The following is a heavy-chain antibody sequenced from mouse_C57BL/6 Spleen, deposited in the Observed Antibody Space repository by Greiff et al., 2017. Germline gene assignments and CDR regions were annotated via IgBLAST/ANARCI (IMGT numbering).Heavy chain of an antibody. D-gene: IGHD2-4*01. CDR3: ARGEIYYEYEAVWFAD. CDR1: GYTFTSYW. J-gene: IGHJ3*01. V-gene: IGHV1-72*01. Sequence: QVQLQQPGAELVKPGASVKLSCKASGYTFTSYWMHWVKQRPGRGLEWIGRIDPNSGGTKYNEKFKSKATLTVDKASSTAYMQLSSLTSEDSAVYYCARGEIYYEYEAVWFADWGQGTLVTVSA. CDR2: IDPNSGGT.